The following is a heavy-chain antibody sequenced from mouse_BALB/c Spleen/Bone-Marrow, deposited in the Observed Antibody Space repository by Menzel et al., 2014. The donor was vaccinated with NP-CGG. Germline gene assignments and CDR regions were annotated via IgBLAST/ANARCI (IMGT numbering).Heavy chain of an antibody. CDR1: GFNIKDTY. J-gene: IGHJ4*01. V-gene: IGHV14-3*02. Sequence: EVQRVESGAELVKPGASVKLSCPASGFNIKDTYMHWVKQRPEQGLEWIGRIDPANGNTKYDPKFQGKATITADTSYNTAYLQLSSLTSEDTAVYYCARGYYDYVYAMDYWGQGTSVTVSS. D-gene: IGHD2-4*01. CDR3: ARGYYDYVYAMDY. CDR2: IDPANGNT.